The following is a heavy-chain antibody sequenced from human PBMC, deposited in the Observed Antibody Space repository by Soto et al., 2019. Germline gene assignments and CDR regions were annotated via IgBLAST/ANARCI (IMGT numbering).Heavy chain of an antibody. CDR2: FDPEDGET. D-gene: IGHD6-19*01. Sequence: ASVKVSCKVSGYTLTELSMHWVRQAPGKGLEWMGGFDPEDGETIYAQKFQGRVTMTEDTSTDTAYMELSSLRSEDTAVYYCATDLGSGWYALVVYWGQGTLVTVSS. CDR3: ATDLGSGWYALVVY. J-gene: IGHJ4*02. V-gene: IGHV1-24*01. CDR1: GYTLTELS.